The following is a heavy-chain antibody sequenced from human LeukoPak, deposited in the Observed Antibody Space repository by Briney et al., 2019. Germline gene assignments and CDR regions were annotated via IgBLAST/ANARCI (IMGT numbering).Heavy chain of an antibody. CDR3: ASRDGYNDYYFDY. Sequence: ASVKVSCKASGYTFTGYYLHWVRQAPGQGPEWMGWMNPNSGNTGYAQKFQGRVTMTRNTSISTAYMELSSLRSEDTAVYYCASRDGYNDYYFDYWGQGTLVTVSS. J-gene: IGHJ4*02. V-gene: IGHV1-8*02. D-gene: IGHD5-24*01. CDR2: MNPNSGNT. CDR1: GYTFTGYY.